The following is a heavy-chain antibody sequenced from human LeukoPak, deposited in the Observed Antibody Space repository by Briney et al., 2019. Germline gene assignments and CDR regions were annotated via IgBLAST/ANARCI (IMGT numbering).Heavy chain of an antibody. V-gene: IGHV4-34*01. CDR3: ARRNWNYENWFDP. CDR2: INNSGST. Sequence: SETLSLSCAVYGGSFSGNYWSWIRQPPGEGLEWIGEINNSGSTHYNPSLKSRVTISVDTSKNQFSLRLSSATAADTAVYYCARRNWNYENWFDPWGQGTLVTVSS. D-gene: IGHD1-7*01. CDR1: GGSFSGNY. J-gene: IGHJ5*02.